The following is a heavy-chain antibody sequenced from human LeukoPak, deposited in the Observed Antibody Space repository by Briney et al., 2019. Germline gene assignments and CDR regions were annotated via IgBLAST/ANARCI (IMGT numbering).Heavy chain of an antibody. D-gene: IGHD3-9*01. CDR1: GGSFSGYY. V-gene: IGHV4-34*01. J-gene: IGHJ4*02. CDR2: INHNGST. Sequence: SETLSLTCAVYGGSFSGYYWSWIRQPPGKGLEWIGEINHNGSTNYNPSLKSRVTISVDTSKNQFSLKLSSVTAADTAVYYCARGPTYYDILTGFDYWGQGTLVTVSS. CDR3: ARGPTYYDILTGFDY.